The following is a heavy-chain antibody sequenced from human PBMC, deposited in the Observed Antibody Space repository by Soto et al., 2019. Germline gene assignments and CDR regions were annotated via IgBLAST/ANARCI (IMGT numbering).Heavy chain of an antibody. D-gene: IGHD1-1*01. CDR1: GYTFTSYA. Sequence: VSVKVSCKASGYTFTSYAMHWVLQAPGQRLEWMGWINAGNGNTKYSQKFQGRVTITRDTSASTAYMELSSLRSEDTAVYYCARVGSNWNGNWFDPWGQGFLVTVCS. V-gene: IGHV1-3*01. J-gene: IGHJ5*01. CDR3: ARVGSNWNGNWFDP. CDR2: INAGNGNT.